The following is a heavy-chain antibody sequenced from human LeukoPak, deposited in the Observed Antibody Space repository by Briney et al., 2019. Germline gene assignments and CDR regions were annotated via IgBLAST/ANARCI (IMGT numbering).Heavy chain of an antibody. CDR1: GYTFTSYG. D-gene: IGHD3-22*01. CDR2: ISAYNGNT. Sequence: ASVKVSCKASGYTFTSYGISWVRQAPGQGLEWMGWISAYNGNTNYAQKLQGRVTMTTDTSTSTAYMELRSLRSDDTAVYYCARDGRLNYYDSSGPQPKPDYWGQGTLVTVSS. J-gene: IGHJ4*02. CDR3: ARDGRLNYYDSSGPQPKPDY. V-gene: IGHV1-18*01.